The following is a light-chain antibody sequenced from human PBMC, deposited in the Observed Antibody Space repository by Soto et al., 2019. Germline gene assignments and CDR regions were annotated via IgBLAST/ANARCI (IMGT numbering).Light chain of an antibody. CDR1: SSDFSAYRF. V-gene: IGLV2-14*01. CDR2: DIN. Sequence: QSVLTQPASVSGSPGQSITISCTATSSDFSAYRFVSWYQHHPGKAPKLIIYDINNRPSGVSHRFSGSKSGNSASLTISGLQAEDEAVYYCSSYTTDLTPRVFCGGTKLTVL. J-gene: IGLJ2*01. CDR3: SSYTTDLTPRV.